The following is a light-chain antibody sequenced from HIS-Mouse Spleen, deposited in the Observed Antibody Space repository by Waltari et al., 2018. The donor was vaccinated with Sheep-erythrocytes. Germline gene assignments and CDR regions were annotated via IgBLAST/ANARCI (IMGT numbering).Light chain of an antibody. Sequence: EIVLTQSPATLSLSPGERATLSCRASQSVSSYLAWYQQKPGQAPRLLIDDESNRANGMPARFSGSGSGIDFTLTISGLEPEDVAGYYCQQRSNWPVTVGGGTK. J-gene: IGKJ4*01. CDR2: DES. CDR1: QSVSSY. V-gene: IGKV3-11*01. CDR3: QQRSNWPVT.